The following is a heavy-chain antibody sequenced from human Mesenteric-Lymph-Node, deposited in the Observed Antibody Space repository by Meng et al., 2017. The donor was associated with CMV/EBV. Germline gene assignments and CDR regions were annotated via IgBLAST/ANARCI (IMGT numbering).Heavy chain of an antibody. Sequence: GGSLRLSCAASGFTFSSYAMSWVRQAPGKGLEWVSAIVGSGTSTYYADSVKGRFTVSRDNSRNTVYLQMNSLRAEDTAVYYCAIESRNCNGGSCYSDYWGQGTLVTVSS. CDR2: IVGSGTST. J-gene: IGHJ4*02. CDR1: GFTFSSYA. CDR3: AIESRNCNGGSCYSDY. V-gene: IGHV3-23*01. D-gene: IGHD2-15*01.